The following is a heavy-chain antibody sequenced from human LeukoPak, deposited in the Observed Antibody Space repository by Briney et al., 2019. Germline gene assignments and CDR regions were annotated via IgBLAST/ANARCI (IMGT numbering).Heavy chain of an antibody. CDR3: ARRYCSSTSCYDY. J-gene: IGHJ4*02. V-gene: IGHV5-10-1*01. CDR1: GYRCKSYR. CDR2: IDPSDSYT. Sequence: RESLKIPCMGSGYRCKSYRISWVRQMPGKGLEWMGRIDPSDSYTNYSPSFQGHVTISADKSISTAYLQWSSLKASDTAMYYCARRYCSSTSCYDYWGQGTLVTVSS. D-gene: IGHD2-2*01.